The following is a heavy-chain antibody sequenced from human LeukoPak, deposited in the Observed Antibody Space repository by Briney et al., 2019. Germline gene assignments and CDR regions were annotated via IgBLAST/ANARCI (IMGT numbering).Heavy chain of an antibody. D-gene: IGHD3-9*01. CDR2: INGDGSST. Sequence: GGSLRLSCAASGFTFSSYWMHWVRQAPGKGLVWVSRINGDGSSTAYADSVKGRFTISRDNAKNSLYLQMNSLRAEDTALYYCAKGPRDILTGPIDYWGQGTLVTVSS. V-gene: IGHV3-74*01. CDR3: AKGPRDILTGPIDY. CDR1: GFTFSSYW. J-gene: IGHJ4*02.